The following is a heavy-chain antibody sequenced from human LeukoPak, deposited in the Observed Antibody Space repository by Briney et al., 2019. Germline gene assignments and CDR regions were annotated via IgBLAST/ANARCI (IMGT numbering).Heavy chain of an antibody. Sequence: ASVKVSCKASGYTFTGYYMHWVRQAPGQGLEWMGWINPNSGGTNYAQKFQGRVTMTRDTSISTAYMELSSLRSEDTAVYYCARGRGYYGSGSPRRSRGYYYYYMDVWGKGTTVTVSS. V-gene: IGHV1-2*02. D-gene: IGHD3-10*01. J-gene: IGHJ6*03. CDR3: ARGRGYYGSGSPRRSRGYYYYYMDV. CDR2: INPNSGGT. CDR1: GYTFTGYY.